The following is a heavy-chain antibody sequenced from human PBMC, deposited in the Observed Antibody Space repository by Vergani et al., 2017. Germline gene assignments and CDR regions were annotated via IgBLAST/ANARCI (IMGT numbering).Heavy chain of an antibody. CDR3: AANFDF. Sequence: QVQLVESGGGVVQPGRSLRLSCAGSGFTFSNYGIHWVRQAPGKGLEWVAVIWYDGSNKYYADSVKGRFSVSRDNSKNTVYLQMNRLRAEDTAVYYCAANFDFWGQGTLVTVSS. CDR2: IWYDGSNK. CDR1: GFTFSNYG. D-gene: IGHD4/OR15-4a*01. J-gene: IGHJ4*02. V-gene: IGHV3-33*01.